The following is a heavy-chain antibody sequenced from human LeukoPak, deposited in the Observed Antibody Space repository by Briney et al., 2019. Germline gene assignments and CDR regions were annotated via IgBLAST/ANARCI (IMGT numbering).Heavy chain of an antibody. Sequence: SETLSLTCTVSGGSISSSSYYWGWLRQPPGKGLEWIGSIYYSGSTYYNPSLKSRVTISVDTSKNQFSLKLSSVTAADTAVYYCARDRGGSYYDYWGQGTLVTVSS. CDR3: ARDRGGSYYDY. CDR2: IYYSGST. J-gene: IGHJ4*02. D-gene: IGHD1-26*01. CDR1: GGSISSSSYY. V-gene: IGHV4-39*07.